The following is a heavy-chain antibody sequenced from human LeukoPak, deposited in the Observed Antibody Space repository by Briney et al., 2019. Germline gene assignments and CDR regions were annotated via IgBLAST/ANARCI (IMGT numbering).Heavy chain of an antibody. D-gene: IGHD6-19*01. V-gene: IGHV3-23*01. CDR1: GFTFSNSA. Sequence: GGSLRLSCAASGFTFSNSAMSSVRQAPGKGLERVSTLSGSGITTYYADSVKGRFTISRDNSKNTLYLQMKSLRAEDTAVYYCAKGIYSSGWSYFDYWGHGTLVTVSS. CDR2: LSGSGITT. J-gene: IGHJ4*01. CDR3: AKGIYSSGWSYFDY.